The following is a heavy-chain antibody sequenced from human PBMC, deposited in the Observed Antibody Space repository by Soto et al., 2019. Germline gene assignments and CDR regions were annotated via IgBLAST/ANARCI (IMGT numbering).Heavy chain of an antibody. CDR2: IYYSGST. CDR1: GGSISSGDYY. J-gene: IGHJ4*02. CDR3: ARDNRGAILFDY. V-gene: IGHV4-30-4*01. Sequence: TLSLTCTVSGGSISSGDYYWSWIRQPPGKGLEWIGYIYYSGSTYYNPSLKSRVTISVDTSKNQFSLKLSSVTAADTAVYYCARDNRGAILFDYWGQGTLVTVSS. D-gene: IGHD2-21*01.